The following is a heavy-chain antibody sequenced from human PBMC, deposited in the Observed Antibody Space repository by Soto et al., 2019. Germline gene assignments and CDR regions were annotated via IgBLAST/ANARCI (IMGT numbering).Heavy chain of an antibody. CDR3: ARDGDRCTSTRCSPWPDTHFDR. D-gene: IGHD2-2*01. Sequence: QVQLVQSGDEVKKPGASVKVSCKASGYTFTNYGISWVRQAPGQGLEWMGWISPYNGNTKYPQKLQGRVTMTTDTSTRTSYMELRSLRSDDTAVYFCARDGDRCTSTRCSPWPDTHFDRWGRGTLVNVSS. CDR1: GYTFTNYG. J-gene: IGHJ2*01. CDR2: ISPYNGNT. V-gene: IGHV1-18*01.